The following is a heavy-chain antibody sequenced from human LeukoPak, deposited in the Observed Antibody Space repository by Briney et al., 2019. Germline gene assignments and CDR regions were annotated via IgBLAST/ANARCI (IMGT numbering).Heavy chain of an antibody. CDR1: GFTFSDYY. CDR2: ISSSSYI. D-gene: IGHD5-18*01. J-gene: IGHJ4*02. CDR3: AGEDTAMVFPFDY. V-gene: IGHV3-69-1*01. Sequence: GGSLRLSCAASGFTFSDYYMNWIRQAPGKGLEWVSSISSSSYIYYADSEKGRFTISRDNAKNSLYLQMNSLRAEDTAVYYCAGEDTAMVFPFDYWGQGTLVTVSS.